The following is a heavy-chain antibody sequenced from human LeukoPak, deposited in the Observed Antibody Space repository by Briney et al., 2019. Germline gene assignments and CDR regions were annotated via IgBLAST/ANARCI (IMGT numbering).Heavy chain of an antibody. Sequence: GGSLRLSCAASGFTFRDAAMTWVRQAPGKGLEWVSLISSSGANAYYADSVKGRFTMSRDNSKNTLYLQMNDLRAEDTAVYYCAKGGPVSGNYYFFDYWGQGTLVTVSS. J-gene: IGHJ4*02. CDR2: ISSSGANA. CDR1: GFTFRDAA. D-gene: IGHD1-26*01. CDR3: AKGGPVSGNYYFFDY. V-gene: IGHV3-23*01.